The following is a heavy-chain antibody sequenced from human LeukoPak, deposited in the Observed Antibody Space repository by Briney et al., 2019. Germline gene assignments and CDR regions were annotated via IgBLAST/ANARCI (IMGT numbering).Heavy chain of an antibody. CDR3: ARFLRPGIAAAGLGFDY. D-gene: IGHD6-13*01. Sequence: ASVKVSCKASGYTFTSYAISWVRQAPGQGLEWMGGIIPIFGTANYAQKFQGRVTITADESTSTAYMELSSLRSEDTAVYYCARFLRPGIAAAGLGFDYWGQGTLVTVSS. CDR2: IIPIFGTA. CDR1: GYTFTSYA. V-gene: IGHV1-69*13. J-gene: IGHJ4*02.